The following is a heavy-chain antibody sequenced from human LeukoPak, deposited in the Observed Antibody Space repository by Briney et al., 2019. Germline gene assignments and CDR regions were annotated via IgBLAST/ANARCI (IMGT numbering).Heavy chain of an antibody. Sequence: PGGSLRLSCAASGFTFDDYSIHWVRQAPGKGLEWVSLINKDGDRTYYADSVRGRFTISRDNRKDFLYLQMNSLRTEDTALYYCAKEARGSSWTGFDYWGQGTLVTVSS. V-gene: IGHV3-43*01. CDR2: INKDGDRT. CDR1: GFTFDDYS. CDR3: AKEARGSSWTGFDY. J-gene: IGHJ4*02. D-gene: IGHD6-13*01.